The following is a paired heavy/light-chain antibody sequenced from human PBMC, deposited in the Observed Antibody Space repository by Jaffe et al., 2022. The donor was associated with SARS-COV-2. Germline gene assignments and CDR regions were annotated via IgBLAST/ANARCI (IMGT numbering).Heavy chain of an antibody. D-gene: IGHD3-16*01. CDR2: ISYDGANI. V-gene: IGHV3-30*18. J-gene: IGHJ6*02. CDR3: AKDEVDEHYYYQGMDV. CDR1: GFIFSSYG. Sequence: QVQLVESGGGVVQPGKSLRLACAASGFIFSSYGMHWVRQAPGKGLEWVAVISYDGANIYYADSVKGRFTISRDNSKKTLYLQMNSLRAEDSAVYFCAKDEVDEHYYYQGMDVWGQGTAVTVSS.
Light chain of an antibody. CDR2: GAS. J-gene: IGKJ2*01. CDR3: QQYSISPYT. CDR1: QSVRSPY. V-gene: IGKV3-20*01. Sequence: EIVLTQSPGTLSLSPRERATLSCRASQSVRSPYLAWYQQKLGQAPRLVIYGASIRATGIPDRFSGSGSGTDFTLTISRLEPEDFAVYFCQQYSISPYTFGQGTKLEIK.